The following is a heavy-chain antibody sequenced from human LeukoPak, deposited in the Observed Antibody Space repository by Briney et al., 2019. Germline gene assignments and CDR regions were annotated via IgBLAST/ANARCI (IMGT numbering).Heavy chain of an antibody. Sequence: PGGSLRLSCAASGFTFSSYAMSWVRQAPGKGLEWVSAISGSGGSTYYADSVKGRFTISRDNSKNTLYLQMNSLRAEDTAVYYCAKGRPDLEWLPPTADYYYYMDVWGKGTTVTVSS. V-gene: IGHV3-23*01. D-gene: IGHD3-3*01. J-gene: IGHJ6*03. CDR1: GFTFSSYA. CDR3: AKGRPDLEWLPPTADYYYYMDV. CDR2: ISGSGGST.